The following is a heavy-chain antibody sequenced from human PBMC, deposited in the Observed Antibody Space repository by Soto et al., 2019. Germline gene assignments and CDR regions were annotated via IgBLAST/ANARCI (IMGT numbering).Heavy chain of an antibody. J-gene: IGHJ5*02. CDR3: AREVSPAAPFDP. CDR1: GFTFSSYW. V-gene: IGHV3-74*01. D-gene: IGHD2-2*01. CDR2: IKSDGSST. Sequence: GGSLRLSCAASGFTFSSYWMHWVRQAPGKGLVWVSCIKSDGSSTSYADSVKGRFTISRDNAKNTLYLQMNSLRAEDTAVYYCAREVSPAAPFDPWGQGTLVTVSS.